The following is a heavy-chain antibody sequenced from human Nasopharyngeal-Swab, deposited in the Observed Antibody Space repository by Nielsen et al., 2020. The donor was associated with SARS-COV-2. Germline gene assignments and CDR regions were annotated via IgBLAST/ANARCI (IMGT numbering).Heavy chain of an antibody. Sequence: ASVKVSCKASGYSFRSYGINWVRQAPGQGLEWMGWISIYNDDRNYAEKFQGRVSMTTDTSTTTAFMELTSLRSDDTAVYYCARDVEEWLVVPSLSFDHWGQGTLVTVSS. CDR1: GYSFRSYG. V-gene: IGHV1-18*01. CDR3: ARDVEEWLVVPSLSFDH. CDR2: ISIYNDDR. J-gene: IGHJ4*02. D-gene: IGHD5-18*01.